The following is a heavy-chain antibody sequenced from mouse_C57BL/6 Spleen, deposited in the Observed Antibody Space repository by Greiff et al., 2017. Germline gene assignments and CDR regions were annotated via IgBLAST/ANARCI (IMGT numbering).Heavy chain of an antibody. D-gene: IGHD6-1*01. CDR1: GYAFSSSW. Sequence: QVQLQQSGPELVKPGASVKISCKASGYAFSSSWMNWVKQRPGKGLEWIGRIYPGDGDTNYNGKFKGKATLTADKSSSTAYMQLSSLTSEDSAVYFCAWSTGGRYFDVWGTGTTVTVSS. CDR3: AWSTGGRYFDV. J-gene: IGHJ1*03. CDR2: IYPGDGDT. V-gene: IGHV1-82*01.